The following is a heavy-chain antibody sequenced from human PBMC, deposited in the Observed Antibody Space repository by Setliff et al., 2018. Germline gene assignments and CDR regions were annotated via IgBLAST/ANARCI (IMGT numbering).Heavy chain of an antibody. CDR1: AFTFKNYW. CDR2: IMQDGGAQ. V-gene: IGHV3-7*03. J-gene: IGHJ4*02. Sequence: RLSCAASAFTFKNYWMSWVRQAPGKGLEWVANIMQDGGAQYYLDSAKGRFTVSRDNSNNTLYLHMSSLRAEDTAVYFCARIFLYGTSWYFDNWGQGTLVTVSS. CDR3: ARIFLYGTSWYFDN. D-gene: IGHD3-3*01.